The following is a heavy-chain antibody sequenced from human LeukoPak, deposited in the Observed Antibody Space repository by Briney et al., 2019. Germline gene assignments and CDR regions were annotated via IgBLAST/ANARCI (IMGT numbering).Heavy chain of an antibody. V-gene: IGHV3-30*18. CDR3: AKDSAVGFGELLFYFDY. CDR1: GFTFSSYG. J-gene: IGHJ4*02. Sequence: PGRSLRLSCAASGFTFSSYGMHWVRQAPGKGLEWVAVISYDGSNKYYADSVKGRFTISRDNSKNTLYLQMNSLRAEDTAVCYCAKDSAVGFGELLFYFDYWGQGTLVTVSS. D-gene: IGHD3-10*01. CDR2: ISYDGSNK.